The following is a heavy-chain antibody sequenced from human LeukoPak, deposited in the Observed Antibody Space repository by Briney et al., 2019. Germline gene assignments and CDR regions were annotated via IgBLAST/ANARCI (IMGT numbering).Heavy chain of an antibody. CDR2: VSGSGAST. Sequence: GGSLRLSCAGSGFSFSSNVMSWVRQAPGKGLEWVSGVSGSGASTYYAKSVKGRFAISRDNSRNTMYLQMNSLRAEDTAVYYCAKEDDSGDQNNLFDSGGRGPLVTVSS. V-gene: IGHV3-23*01. CDR3: AKEDDSGDQNNLFDS. J-gene: IGHJ5*01. CDR1: GFSFSSNV. D-gene: IGHD4/OR15-4a*01.